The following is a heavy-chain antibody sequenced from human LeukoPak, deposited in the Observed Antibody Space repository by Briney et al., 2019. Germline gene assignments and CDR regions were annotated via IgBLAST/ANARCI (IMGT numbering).Heavy chain of an antibody. J-gene: IGHJ3*02. D-gene: IGHD1-1*01. CDR1: GFTFSNTW. Sequence: PGGSLRLPCAASGFTFSNTWMTWVRQAPGKGLEWVANIKEDGSEKNYVDSVKGRFTISRDNAKDSLYLQMNSLRAEDTAVYYCARALGWKAFDIWGRGTLVTVS. CDR3: ARALGWKAFDI. V-gene: IGHV3-7*01. CDR2: IKEDGSEK.